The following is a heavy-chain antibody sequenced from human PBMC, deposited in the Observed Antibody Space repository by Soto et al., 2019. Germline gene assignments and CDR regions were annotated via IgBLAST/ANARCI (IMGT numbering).Heavy chain of an antibody. Sequence: SETLSLTCAVYGGSFSGYYWTWIRQPPGKGLEWIGEMNRSGSTNYNSSLKSRVTISVDTSQNQFSLNLSSVTAADTTVYYCARRYYGSGIHFDYWGQGTLVTVSS. J-gene: IGHJ4*02. CDR2: MNRSGST. CDR1: GGSFSGYY. D-gene: IGHD3-10*01. CDR3: ARRYYGSGIHFDY. V-gene: IGHV4-34*01.